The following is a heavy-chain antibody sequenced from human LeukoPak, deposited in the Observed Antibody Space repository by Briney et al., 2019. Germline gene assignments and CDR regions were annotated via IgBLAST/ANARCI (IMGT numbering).Heavy chain of an antibody. CDR2: INPNGGGT. J-gene: IGHJ4*02. V-gene: IGHV1-2*04. CDR1: GYTFTANY. D-gene: IGHD6-13*01. CDR3: ARGFGSSWFDY. Sequence: ASVKVSCKASGYTFTANYIYWVRQAPGQGLEWMGWINPNGGGTNYAQKFQGWVTMTRDTSISTLYMELSRLKSDDTAVYYCARGFGSSWFDYWGQGTLVTVSS.